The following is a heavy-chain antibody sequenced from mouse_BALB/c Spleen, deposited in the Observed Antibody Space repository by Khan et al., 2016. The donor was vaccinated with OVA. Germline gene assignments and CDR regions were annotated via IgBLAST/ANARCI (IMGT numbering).Heavy chain of an antibody. D-gene: IGHD2-2*01. J-gene: IGHJ4*01. CDR2: INYSGST. CDR1: GYSITSDYA. Sequence: LLESGPGLVNPSQSLSLTCTVTGYSITSDYAWNWIRQFPGNKLEWMGYINYSGSTNYNPALKSRISITRDTSKNQSFLQLNSVTTEDTATYYCARYGSRYNYAMDYWGQGTSVTVSS. CDR3: ARYGSRYNYAMDY. V-gene: IGHV3-2*02.